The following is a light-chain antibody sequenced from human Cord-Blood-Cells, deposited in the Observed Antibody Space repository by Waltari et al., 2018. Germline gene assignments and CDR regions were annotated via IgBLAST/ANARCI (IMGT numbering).Light chain of an antibody. CDR1: SSDAGGYNY. J-gene: IGLJ3*02. CDR3: SSYTSSSTGV. V-gene: IGLV2-14*01. CDR2: DVS. Sequence: QSALTQPASVSGSPGQTITISCTGTSSDAGGYNYVSWYQQHPGKAPKLMIYDVSKRPSGVSNRFSGSKSGNTASLTISGLQAEDEADYYCSSYTSSSTGVFGGGTKLTVL.